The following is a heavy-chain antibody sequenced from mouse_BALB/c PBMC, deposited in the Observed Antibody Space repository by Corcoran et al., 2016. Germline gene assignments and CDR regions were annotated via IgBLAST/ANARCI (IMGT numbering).Heavy chain of an antibody. Sequence: QIQLVQSGPELKKPGETVKISCKASGYTFTNYGMNWVKQAPGKGLKWMGWINTYTGEPTYADDFKGRFAFSLETSARTAYLQINNLKNEDTATYFCAREATEAWFAYWGQGTLVTVSA. D-gene: IGHD1-1*01. J-gene: IGHJ3*01. V-gene: IGHV9-3-1*01. CDR3: AREATEAWFAY. CDR1: GYTFTNYG. CDR2: INTYTGEP.